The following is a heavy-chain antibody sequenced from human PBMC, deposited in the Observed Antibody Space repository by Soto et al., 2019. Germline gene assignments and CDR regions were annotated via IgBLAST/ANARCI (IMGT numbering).Heavy chain of an antibody. CDR1: GYTFSNYN. J-gene: IGHJ6*03. V-gene: IGHV1-8*01. CDR3: AREAASDPSFYYHYMDV. D-gene: IGHD3-10*01. CDR2: MNPDSGNT. Sequence: QEQLVQSGAEVKKPGAPVKVSCKASGYTFSNYNINWVRQASGQGLEWMGWMNPDSGNTGYAEKLAGRVTMTRNSSISTAYMELSGLLSEDTAVYYCAREAASDPSFYYHYMDVWGKGTTVTVSS.